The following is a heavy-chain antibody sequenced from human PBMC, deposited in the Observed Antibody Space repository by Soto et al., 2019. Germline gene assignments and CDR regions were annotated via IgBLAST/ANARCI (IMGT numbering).Heavy chain of an antibody. D-gene: IGHD4-17*01. CDR1: GDSINNGDCY. CDR2: IYYSGSK. V-gene: IGHV4-30-4*01. Sequence: TLSLTCTVSGDSINNGDCYWSWLRQLPGKGLEWIGYIYYSGSKYYNPSLKSRVSMSVDTSKNRFSLNLTSVTAADTAVYYCAREKEDDSGDYNAFDIWGQGTVVTVSS. CDR3: AREKEDDSGDYNAFDI. J-gene: IGHJ3*02.